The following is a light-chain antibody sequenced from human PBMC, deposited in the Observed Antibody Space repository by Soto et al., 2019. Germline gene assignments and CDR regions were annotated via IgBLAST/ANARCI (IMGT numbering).Light chain of an antibody. V-gene: IGKV1-9*01. Sequence: IQLTQSPSSLSASVGDTVTITCRASQAIGSYFAWYQQRPGTAPKLLIYSASTLHSGVPSRFSGSGSGTDFTLTISSLQPEHFATYYCQQVDSYPRTFGPGTTVEI. CDR1: QAIGSY. J-gene: IGKJ3*01. CDR3: QQVDSYPRT. CDR2: SAS.